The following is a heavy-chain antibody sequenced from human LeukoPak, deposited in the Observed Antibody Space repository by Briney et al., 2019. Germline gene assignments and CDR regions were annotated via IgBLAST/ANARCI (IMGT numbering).Heavy chain of an antibody. CDR3: ARDDSNPPYYYYGMDV. D-gene: IGHD3-22*01. CDR2: IISSGSTI. CDR1: GFTFSDYY. J-gene: IGHJ6*02. Sequence: GGSLRLSCAASGFTFSDYYMSWIRQAPGKGLEWVSYIISSGSTIYYADSVKGRFTISRDNAKNSLYLQMNSLRAEDTAVYYCARDDSNPPYYYYGMDVWGQGTTVTVSS. V-gene: IGHV3-11*01.